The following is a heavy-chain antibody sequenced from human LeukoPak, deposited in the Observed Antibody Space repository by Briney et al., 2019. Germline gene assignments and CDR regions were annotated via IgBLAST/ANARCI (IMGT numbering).Heavy chain of an antibody. CDR3: AKERGPIHMVRGVIITEGDFDY. D-gene: IGHD3-10*01. J-gene: IGHJ4*02. V-gene: IGHV3-30*02. CDR2: IRYDGSNK. CDR1: GFTFSSYG. Sequence: PGGSLRLSCAASGFTFSSYGMHWVRQAPGKGLEWVAFIRYDGSNKYYADSVKGRFTISRDNSKNTLYLQMNSLRAEDTAVYYCAKERGPIHMVRGVIITEGDFDYWGQGALVTVSS.